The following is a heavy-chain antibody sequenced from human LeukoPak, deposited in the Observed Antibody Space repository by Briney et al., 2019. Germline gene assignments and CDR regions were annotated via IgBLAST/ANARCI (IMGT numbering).Heavy chain of an antibody. J-gene: IGHJ6*02. Sequence: GGSLRLSCAASGFTFSSYAMSWVRQAPGKGLEWVSAIRGSGTSTFYADSVKGRFTISRDNSENTLCLQMNSLRAEDTAVYYCAKNGGSGTYYLYYYGMEVWGQGTTVTVSS. CDR2: IRGSGTST. CDR1: GFTFSSYA. V-gene: IGHV3-23*01. CDR3: AKNGGSGTYYLYYYGMEV. D-gene: IGHD3-10*01.